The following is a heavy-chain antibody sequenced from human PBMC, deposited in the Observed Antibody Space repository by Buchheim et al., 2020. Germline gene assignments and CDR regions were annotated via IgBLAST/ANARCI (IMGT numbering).Heavy chain of an antibody. CDR1: GDSIWRYY. Sequence: QVQLRQSGPGLVRPSETLSRTCTVSGDSIWRYYWSWIRQPPGKGLEWVGYIYHTGYTKYNPPLKRRVTISMDTSKNQFSLKLTSVTAADTAVYFCAAWQGGHSYGFDNWGQGTL. D-gene: IGHD5-18*01. CDR3: AAWQGGHSYGFDN. V-gene: IGHV4-59*01. CDR2: IYHTGYT. J-gene: IGHJ5*02.